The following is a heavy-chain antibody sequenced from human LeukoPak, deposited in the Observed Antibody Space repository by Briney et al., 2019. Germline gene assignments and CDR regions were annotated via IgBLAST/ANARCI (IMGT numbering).Heavy chain of an antibody. CDR1: GFTFSSYA. D-gene: IGHD3-9*01. CDR3: AKASHYDILTGRHSARLWYFDY. CDR2: ISGSGGST. J-gene: IGHJ4*02. V-gene: IGHV3-23*01. Sequence: PGGSLRLSCAASGFTFSSYAMSWVRQAPGKGLEWVSAISGSGGSTYYADSVKGRFTISRDNSKNTLYLQMNSLRAEDTAVYYCAKASHYDILTGRHSARLWYFDYWGQGTLVTVSS.